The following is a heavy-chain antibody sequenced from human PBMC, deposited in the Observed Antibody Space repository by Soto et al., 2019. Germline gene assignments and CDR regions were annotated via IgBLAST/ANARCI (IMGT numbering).Heavy chain of an antibody. CDR2: ITSNGYNT. D-gene: IGHD3-10*01. CDR1: GFTLSGDA. Sequence: PGGSLRLSCSAFGFTLSGDAVHWVRQAPGKGLEHVSGITSNGYNTYYADSVKGRFIISRDNSKNTLYLQMRGLRPEDTALYYCVVRGSALDIWGQGTMVTVSS. CDR3: VVRGSALDI. V-gene: IGHV3-64D*08. J-gene: IGHJ3*02.